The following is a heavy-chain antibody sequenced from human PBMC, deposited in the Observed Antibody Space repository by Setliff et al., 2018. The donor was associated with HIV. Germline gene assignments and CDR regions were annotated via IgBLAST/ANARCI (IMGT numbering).Heavy chain of an antibody. CDR3: ARALRDIVLMVYAPDAFDI. CDR1: GGSFSGYY. CDR2: INHSGST. D-gene: IGHD2-8*01. Sequence: SETLSLTCAVYGGSFSGYYWSWIRHPPGKGLEWIGEINHSGSTNYNPSLKSRVTISVDTSKNQFSLKLSSVTAADTAVYYCARALRDIVLMVYAPDAFDIWGQGTMVTVSS. J-gene: IGHJ3*02. V-gene: IGHV4-34*01.